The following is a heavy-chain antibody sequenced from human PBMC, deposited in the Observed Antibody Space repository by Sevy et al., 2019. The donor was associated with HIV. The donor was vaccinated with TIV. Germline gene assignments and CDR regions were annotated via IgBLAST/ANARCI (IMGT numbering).Heavy chain of an antibody. CDR3: TTQWF. D-gene: IGHD3-22*01. Sequence: GGSLRLSCAGSGFTFSNTWMSWVRQAPGKGLEWMGRIKSKTDGGTTDYAAPVKGRFGISRDDSKNTLDLQMNSLKTMDTAVYYCTTQWFWGQGTLVTVSS. CDR1: GFTFSNTW. V-gene: IGHV3-15*01. CDR2: IKSKTDGGTT. J-gene: IGHJ4*02.